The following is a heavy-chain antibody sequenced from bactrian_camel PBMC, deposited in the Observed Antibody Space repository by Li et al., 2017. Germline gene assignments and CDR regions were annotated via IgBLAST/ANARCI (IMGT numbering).Heavy chain of an antibody. D-gene: IGHD1*01. Sequence: QLVESGGGSVQTGGSLKLSCTASESIISTYSMGWFRQAPGKEREGVAVLDREGMIRYDDSVKGRFTITQDGARNLLYLQMNSLKPEDTAMYYCAADLGPCQVRGRNLVPGPTTFGYWGQGTQVTV. V-gene: IGHV3S53*01. J-gene: IGHJ6*01. CDR1: ESIISTYS. CDR2: LDREGMI. CDR3: AADLGPCQVRGRNLVPGPTTFGY.